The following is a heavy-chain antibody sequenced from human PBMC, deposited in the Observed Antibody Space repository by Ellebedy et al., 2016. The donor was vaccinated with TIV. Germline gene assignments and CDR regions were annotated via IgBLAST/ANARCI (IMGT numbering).Heavy chain of an antibody. D-gene: IGHD3-3*01. J-gene: IGHJ3*01. Sequence: SETLSLTXAVYGGSFSAYYWSWIRQPPGKGLEWIGEINHSGSTNYNPSLKTRVTVSVDSSKNQFSLKLSSVTAADTAVYYCARRDFWNTLDYWGQGTTVIVSS. CDR1: GGSFSAYY. CDR2: INHSGST. CDR3: ARRDFWNTLDY. V-gene: IGHV4-34*01.